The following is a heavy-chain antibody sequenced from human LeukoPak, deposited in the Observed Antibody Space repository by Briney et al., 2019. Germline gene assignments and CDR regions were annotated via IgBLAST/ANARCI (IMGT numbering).Heavy chain of an antibody. Sequence: GGSLRLSCAASGFTFSTYNMNWVRQAPGKGLEWVSSISSSSSYIYYADSVKGRFTISRDNAKNSLYLQMNSLRAEDTAVYYCARVLGYSSSWPFDYWGQGTLVTVSS. J-gene: IGHJ4*02. CDR2: ISSSSSYI. CDR1: GFTFSTYN. CDR3: ARVLGYSSSWPFDY. V-gene: IGHV3-21*01. D-gene: IGHD6-13*01.